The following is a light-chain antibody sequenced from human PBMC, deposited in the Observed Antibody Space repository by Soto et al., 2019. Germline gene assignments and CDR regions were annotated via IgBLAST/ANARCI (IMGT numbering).Light chain of an antibody. CDR2: EVS. CDR3: SSSTTFTTLV. J-gene: IGLJ1*01. CDR1: SNDVGRYGF. Sequence: QSALAQPASVPGSPGQSIAMSCTGTSNDVGRYGFVSWYQQQPGKAPKLLIYEVSNRPSGVSHRFSGSKSDNTASLTISGLQSEDEADYYCSSSTTFTTLVFGTGTKVTVL. V-gene: IGLV2-14*01.